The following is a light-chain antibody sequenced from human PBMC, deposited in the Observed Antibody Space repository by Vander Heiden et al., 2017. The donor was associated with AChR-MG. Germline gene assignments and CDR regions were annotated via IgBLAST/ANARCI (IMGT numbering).Light chain of an antibody. CDR2: GTS. CDR1: TGAVTSGHD. V-gene: IGLV7-43*01. J-gene: IGLJ3*02. Sequence: QTVVTQEPSLTVSPGGTVTLTCASSTGAVTSGHDPNWFQQKPGQSPRARMYGTSNRHSWTPARFSGSLVGGKAALTLSSVQPEDEAADYCLLYYGGGGGFGGGT. CDR3: LLYYGGGGG.